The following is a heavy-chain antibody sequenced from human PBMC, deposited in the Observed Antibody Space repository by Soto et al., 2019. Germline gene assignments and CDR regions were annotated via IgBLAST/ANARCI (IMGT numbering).Heavy chain of an antibody. CDR2: TYYRSNWNF. CDR1: WGSVSSNTAT. D-gene: IGHD3-3*02. Sequence: SQTLSLTCAISWGSVSSNTATWNWVRQSPSRGLEWLGRTYYRSNWNFDYALSVKSRITINPDTSKNQFSLQLNSLTPEDTAVYYCAGELDIHHGLGYWGPGTSVTVSS. CDR3: AGELDIHHGLGY. J-gene: IGHJ4*02. V-gene: IGHV6-1*01.